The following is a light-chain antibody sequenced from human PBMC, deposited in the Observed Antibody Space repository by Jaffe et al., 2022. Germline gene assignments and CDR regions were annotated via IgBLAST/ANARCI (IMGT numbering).Light chain of an antibody. CDR3: QQRSSWPPIT. Sequence: EIVLTQSPATLSLSPGEGATLSCRASQSVSSYLAWYRQKPGQSPRLLIYDASNRATGIPARFSGSGSGTDFTLTISSLEPEDFAVYYCQQRSSWPPITFGQGTRLEIK. V-gene: IGKV3-11*01. CDR2: DAS. CDR1: QSVSSY. J-gene: IGKJ5*01.